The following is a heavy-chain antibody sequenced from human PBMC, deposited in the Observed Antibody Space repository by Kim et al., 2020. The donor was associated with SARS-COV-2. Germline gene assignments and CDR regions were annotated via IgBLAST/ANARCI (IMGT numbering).Heavy chain of an antibody. V-gene: IGHV3-30*18. Sequence: GGSLILSCAASGFTFSTFGMHWVRQAPGKGLEWVTVISYDGSDTDYSDSVKGRFTISRDNSQNTLFLQMNSLRLEDTALYYCAKDHGFGLGSYYDGVLDSWGQGTLVTVSS. J-gene: IGHJ4*02. D-gene: IGHD3-10*01. CDR3: AKDHGFGLGSYYDGVLDS. CDR1: GFTFSTFG. CDR2: ISYDGSDT.